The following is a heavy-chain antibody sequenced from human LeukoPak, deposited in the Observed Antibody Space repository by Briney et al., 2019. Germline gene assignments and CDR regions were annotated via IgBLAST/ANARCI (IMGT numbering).Heavy chain of an antibody. Sequence: SETLSLTCTVSGYSISSGYYWGWIRQPPGKGLEWIGSIYHSGSTYYNPSLKSRVTISVDTSKNQFSLKLSSVTAADTAVYYCARIFVGYYGSGSYYAFDIWGQGTMVTVSS. J-gene: IGHJ3*02. V-gene: IGHV4-38-2*02. CDR2: IYHSGST. D-gene: IGHD3-10*01. CDR1: GYSISSGYY. CDR3: ARIFVGYYGSGSYYAFDI.